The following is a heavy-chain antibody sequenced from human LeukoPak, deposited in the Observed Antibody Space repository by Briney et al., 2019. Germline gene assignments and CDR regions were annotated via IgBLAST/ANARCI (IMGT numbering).Heavy chain of an antibody. J-gene: IGHJ5*02. V-gene: IGHV4-34*01. CDR1: GGSFSGYY. CDR3: ARGRRRFDP. Sequence: SETLSLTCAVYGGSFSGYYWSWIRQPPGKGLEWIGEINHSGSTNYNPSLKSRVTISVDTSKNQFSLKLSPVTAADTAVYYCARGRRRFDPWGRGTLVTVSS. CDR2: INHSGST.